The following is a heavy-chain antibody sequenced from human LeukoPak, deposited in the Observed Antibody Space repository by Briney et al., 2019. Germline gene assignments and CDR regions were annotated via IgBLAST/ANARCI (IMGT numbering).Heavy chain of an antibody. J-gene: IGHJ4*02. V-gene: IGHV4-39*07. CDR1: GDSISSNTYY. CDR3: ATGSGYFGY. D-gene: IGHD2-15*01. CDR2: ISYSGNT. Sequence: PSETLSLTCTVSGDSISSNTYYWGWIRQPPGKGLEWIGSISYSGNTYYNPSLKSRVTISIDMSKNQFSLRLSSVTAADTAVYYCATGSGYFGYWGQGTLVTVSS.